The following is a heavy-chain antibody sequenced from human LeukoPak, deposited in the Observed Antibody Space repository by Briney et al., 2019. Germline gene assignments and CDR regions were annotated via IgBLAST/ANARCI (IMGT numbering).Heavy chain of an antibody. J-gene: IGHJ4*02. D-gene: IGHD3-3*01. V-gene: IGHV3-74*01. Sequence: GGSLRLSCAASGFTFSSYWMHWVRQAPGNWLVWVSRINRDGSSTSYADSVKGRFTISRDNAKNTLYLQMNSLRVEDTAVYYCARQTNDLPDYWGQGTLVTVSS. CDR2: INRDGSST. CDR1: GFTFSSYW. CDR3: ARQTNDLPDY.